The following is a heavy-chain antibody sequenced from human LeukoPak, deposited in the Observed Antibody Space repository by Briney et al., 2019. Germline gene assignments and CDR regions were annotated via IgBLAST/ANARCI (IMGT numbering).Heavy chain of an antibody. CDR3: ARARGYFDWLLSDY. D-gene: IGHD3-9*01. CDR1: GFTFSSYG. CDR2: IWYDGSNK. Sequence: GRSLRLSCAASGFTFSSYGMHWVRQAPGKGLEWVAVIWYDGSNKYYADSVKGRFTISRDNSKNTLYLQMNSLRAEDTAVYYCARARGYFDWLLSDYWGRGTLVTVSS. V-gene: IGHV3-33*01. J-gene: IGHJ4*02.